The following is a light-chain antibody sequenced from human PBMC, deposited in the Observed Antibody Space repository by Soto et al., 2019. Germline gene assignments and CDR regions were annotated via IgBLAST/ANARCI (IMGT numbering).Light chain of an antibody. J-gene: IGLJ1*01. CDR3: SSYAGSNNFI. CDR2: EVS. V-gene: IGLV2-8*01. CDR1: SSDVGGYNY. Sequence: QSALTQPPSASGSPGQSVTISCTGTSSDVGGYNYVSWYQQHPGKAPKLMIYEVSKRPSGVPDRFSGSKSGNTASLTVSGLQAEGEADYYCSSYAGSNNFIFGTGTKVTV.